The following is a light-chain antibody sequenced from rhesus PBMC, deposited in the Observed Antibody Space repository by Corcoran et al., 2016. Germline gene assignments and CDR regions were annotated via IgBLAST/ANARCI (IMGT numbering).Light chain of an antibody. V-gene: IGKV1-21*01. CDR2: KAS. J-gene: IGKJ2*01. Sequence: DIQMTQSPSSLSASVGDRVTITCRASQGISSWLAWHQQKPGKAPKLLSYKASSLQSGVPSRFSGSGSGTDFTLTISSLQPEDFATYYCQQYNSAPYSFGQGTKVEIK. CDR3: QQYNSAPYS. CDR1: QGISSW.